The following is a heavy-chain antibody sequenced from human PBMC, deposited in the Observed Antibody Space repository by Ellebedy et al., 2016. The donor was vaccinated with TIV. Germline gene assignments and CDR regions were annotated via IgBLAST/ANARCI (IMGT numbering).Heavy chain of an antibody. J-gene: IGHJ6*03. V-gene: IGHV3-21*01. Sequence: PGGSLRLSCTASGSTFSTYSMNWVRQAPGKGLEWVSSISSISDDTHYTDSVEGRFTISRDNAENSLYLQMNSLRPEDTAVYYCARFSRGAPFVDYLYYMDVWGKGTTVTVSS. CDR3: ARFSRGAPFVDYLYYMDV. D-gene: IGHD3-3*02. CDR2: ISSISDDT. CDR1: GSTFSTYS.